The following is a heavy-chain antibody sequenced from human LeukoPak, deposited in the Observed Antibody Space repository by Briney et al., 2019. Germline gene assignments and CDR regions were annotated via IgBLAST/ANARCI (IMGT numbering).Heavy chain of an antibody. V-gene: IGHV4-34*01. CDR2: INHSGST. D-gene: IGHD1-26*01. CDR1: GGSFSGYY. J-gene: IGHJ4*02. CDR3: AREGWELPFDY. Sequence: SETLSLTCAVYGGSFSGYYWSWIRQPPGKGLEWIGEINHSGSTNYNPSLKSRVTISVDTSKNQFSLKLSSVTAADTAVYYCAREGWELPFDYWGQGTLVTVSS.